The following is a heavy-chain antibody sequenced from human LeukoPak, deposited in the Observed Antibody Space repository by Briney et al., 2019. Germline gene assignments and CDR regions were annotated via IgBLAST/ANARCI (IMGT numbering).Heavy chain of an antibody. Sequence: GGSLRLSCAVSGFTVTNDYMNWVRQAPGKGLEWVSIIYSGGSTYYADSVKGRFTISRDSSNNTLFLQMNRLRPEDTAVYYCTQDLTVLTPGTDYWGQGTLVTVSS. CDR2: IYSGGST. J-gene: IGHJ4*02. CDR3: TQDLTVLTPGTDY. V-gene: IGHV3-66*01. D-gene: IGHD4-23*01. CDR1: GFTVTNDY.